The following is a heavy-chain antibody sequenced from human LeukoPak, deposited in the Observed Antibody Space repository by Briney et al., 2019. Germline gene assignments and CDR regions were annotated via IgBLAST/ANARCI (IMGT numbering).Heavy chain of an antibody. CDR3: ARLAETYYYDSSGYYSYYFDY. D-gene: IGHD3-22*01. CDR2: IYYSGST. Sequence: SETLSLTCTVSGGSISSHYWSWIRQPPGKGLEWVGDIYYSGSTNYNPSLKSRVTISVDTSKNQFSLKLSSVTAADTAVYYCARLAETYYYDSSGYYSYYFDYWGQGTLVTVSS. J-gene: IGHJ4*02. V-gene: IGHV4-59*08. CDR1: GGSISSHY.